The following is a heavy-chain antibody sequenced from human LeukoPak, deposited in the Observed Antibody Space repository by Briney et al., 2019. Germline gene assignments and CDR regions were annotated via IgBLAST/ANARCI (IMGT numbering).Heavy chain of an antibody. V-gene: IGHV1-24*01. CDR3: ATSTTATPVGKYFQH. D-gene: IGHD4-17*01. Sequence: GASVRVSCKVSGYTLTELSMHWVRQAPGKGLEWMGGFDPEDGETIYAQKFQGRVTMTEDTSTDTAYMELSSLRSEDTAVYYCATSTTATPVGKYFQHWGQGTLVTVSS. CDR2: FDPEDGET. J-gene: IGHJ1*01. CDR1: GYTLTELS.